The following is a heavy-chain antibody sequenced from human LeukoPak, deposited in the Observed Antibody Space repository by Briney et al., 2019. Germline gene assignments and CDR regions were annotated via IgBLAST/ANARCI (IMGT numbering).Heavy chain of an antibody. CDR2: ISYDGSNK. CDR3: ATEYCGGDCYFDY. J-gene: IGHJ4*02. D-gene: IGHD2-21*02. CDR1: GFTFSSYG. V-gene: IGHV3-30*03. Sequence: PGGSLRLSCAASGFTFSSYGMHWVRQAPGKGLEWVAVISYDGSNKYYADSVKGRFTISRDNSKNTLYLQMSSLRAEDTAVYYCATEYCGGDCYFDYWGQGTLVTVSS.